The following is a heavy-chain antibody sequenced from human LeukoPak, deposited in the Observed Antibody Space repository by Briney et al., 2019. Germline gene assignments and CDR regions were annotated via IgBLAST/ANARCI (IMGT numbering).Heavy chain of an antibody. CDR1: GFXFSSYA. V-gene: IGHV3-23*01. CDR3: AKSQDGGRLFHFDY. CDR2: ISGSGGST. J-gene: IGHJ4*02. Sequence: GGSLRLSCAASGFXFSSYAMSWVRQAPGKGLEWVSFISGSGGSTYSADSVKGRFTISRDNSKNTLYLQMNSLRAEDTAVYFCAKSQDGGRLFHFDYWGQGTLVTVSS. D-gene: IGHD1-26*01.